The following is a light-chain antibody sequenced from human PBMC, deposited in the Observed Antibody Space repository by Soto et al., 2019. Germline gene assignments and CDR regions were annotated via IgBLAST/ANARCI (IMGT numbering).Light chain of an antibody. CDR2: GAS. CDR1: QSVSSSY. Sequence: EIVLTQSPGTLSLSPGERATLSCRASQSVSSSYLAWYQQKPGQAPRLLIYGASSMATGIPDRFSGSGSGTDFTLTISRLEPEDFAVYYCQQYGSSPLHTFGQGTKLEIK. CDR3: QQYGSSPLHT. J-gene: IGKJ2*01. V-gene: IGKV3-20*01.